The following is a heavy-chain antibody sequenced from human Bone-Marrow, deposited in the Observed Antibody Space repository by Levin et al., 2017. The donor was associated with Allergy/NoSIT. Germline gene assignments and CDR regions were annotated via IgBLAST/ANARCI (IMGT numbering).Heavy chain of an antibody. CDR2: INPNSGGT. D-gene: IGHD4/OR15-4a*01. J-gene: IGHJ2*01. V-gene: IGHV1-2*06. Sequence: ASVKVSCKASGYTFTGYYMHWVRQAPGQGLEWMGRINPNSGGTNYAQKFQGRVTMTRDTSISTAYMELSRLTSDDTAVYYCAKPLTSYRHWYFDLWGRGTLVTVSS. CDR3: AKPLTSYRHWYFDL. CDR1: GYTFTGYY.